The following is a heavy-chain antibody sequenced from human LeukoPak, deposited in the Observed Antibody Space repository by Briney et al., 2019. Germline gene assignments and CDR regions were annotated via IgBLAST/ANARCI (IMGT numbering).Heavy chain of an antibody. V-gene: IGHV3-15*01. D-gene: IGHD2-21*01. CDR3: SIAVACPYYFDS. CDR2: LRRKTGGGPT. J-gene: IGHJ4*02. CDR1: GFPFSNAC. Sequence: GSLRLTCAASGFPFSNACMSWVRQAPGKGLEWVGRLRRKTGGGPTDYAAPVKCRYTIPRDDSKKTLYVQEISLQPEHTAVYYCSIAVACPYYFDSWGQGTLVTVSS.